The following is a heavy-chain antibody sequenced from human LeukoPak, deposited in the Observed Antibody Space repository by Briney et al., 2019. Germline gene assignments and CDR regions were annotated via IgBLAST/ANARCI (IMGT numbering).Heavy chain of an antibody. J-gene: IGHJ4*02. CDR1: GFTFSSYA. CDR3: AKGAGGSYYARIDY. V-gene: IGHV3-23*01. CDR2: ISGSGGST. D-gene: IGHD1-26*01. Sequence: GGSLRLSCAASGFTFSSYAMSWVRQAPGKGLEWVSAISGSGGSTYYADSVKGRFTISRDNSNNTLYLQMNSLRAEDTAVYYCAKGAGGSYYARIDYWGQGTLVTVSS.